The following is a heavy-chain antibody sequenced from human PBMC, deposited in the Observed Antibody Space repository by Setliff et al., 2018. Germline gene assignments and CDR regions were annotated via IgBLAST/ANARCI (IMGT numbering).Heavy chain of an antibody. CDR2: IYNSGST. J-gene: IGHJ3*02. CDR3: ARGGSSGWYGGAFDM. D-gene: IGHD6-19*01. Sequence: KPSETLSLTCTVSGSSISSSNYYWGWIRQPPGKGLEWIGNIYNSGSTYYNPSLKSRVTMSVDTSKNHFSLKLTSVTAADTALYYCARGGSSGWYGGAFDMWGQGTMVTVSS. V-gene: IGHV4-39*02. CDR1: GSSISSSNYY.